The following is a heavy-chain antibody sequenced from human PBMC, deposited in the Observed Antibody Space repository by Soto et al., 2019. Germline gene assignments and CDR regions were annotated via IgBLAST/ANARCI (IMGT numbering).Heavy chain of an antibody. CDR3: AKDRAVTTWGNIYYYYGMDV. CDR1: GFIFNSDS. J-gene: IGHJ6*02. Sequence: GGSLRLSFSASGFIFNSDSMHWVRQAPGKGLEYASAISANGGSTYYADSVKGRFTISRDNSKYTLYLQMNSLRAEDTAVYYCAKDRAVTTWGNIYYYYGMDVWGQGTTVIVSS. V-gene: IGHV3-64*04. D-gene: IGHD4-17*01. CDR2: ISANGGST.